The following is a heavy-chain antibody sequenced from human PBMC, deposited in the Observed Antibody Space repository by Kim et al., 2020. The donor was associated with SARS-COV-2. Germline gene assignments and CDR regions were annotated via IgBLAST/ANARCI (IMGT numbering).Heavy chain of an antibody. V-gene: IGHV3-15*01. J-gene: IGHJ3*01. CDR1: GFTFSNAW. D-gene: IGHD2-15*01. Sequence: GGSLRLSCAASGFTFSNAWMNWVRQAPGRGLEWVGRIKSNTNGGTTAYGAQGQGTITRSRDDSKHTLYMKMHRLRTAAADVYSCISDLVVYCCGFD. CDR3: ISDLVVYCCGFD. CDR2: IKSNTNGGTT.